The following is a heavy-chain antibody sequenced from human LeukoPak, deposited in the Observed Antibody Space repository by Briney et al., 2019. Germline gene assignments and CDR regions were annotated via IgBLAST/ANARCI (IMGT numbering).Heavy chain of an antibody. CDR2: INPNSGGT. V-gene: IGHV1-2*02. Sequence: GASVKVSCKASGYTFTGYYMHWVRQAPGQGLEWMGWINPNSGGTNYAQKFQGRVTMTRDTSISTAYMELSRLRSDDTAVYYRARGPITMVRGRYYYCYMDVWGKGTTVSISS. J-gene: IGHJ6*03. CDR3: ARGPITMVRGRYYYCYMDV. D-gene: IGHD3-10*01. CDR1: GYTFTGYY.